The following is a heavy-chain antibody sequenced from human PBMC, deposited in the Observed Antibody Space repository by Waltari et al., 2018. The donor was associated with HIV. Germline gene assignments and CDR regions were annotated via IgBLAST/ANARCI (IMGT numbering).Heavy chain of an antibody. CDR3: ARGLEYDFWSNYHNTFES. V-gene: IGHV4-61*01. J-gene: IGHJ5*01. Sequence: QMQLQESGPGLVKPSETLSLTCAVSGGSVSSGSYYWRWIRQPPGKGLEWIGYIYYSGSTNYNPSLKSRVIISIDTSKNQFSLKLNSVTAADTAVYYCARGLEYDFWSNYHNTFESWGQGTLVTVSS. D-gene: IGHD3-3*01. CDR1: GGSVSSGSYY. CDR2: IYYSGST.